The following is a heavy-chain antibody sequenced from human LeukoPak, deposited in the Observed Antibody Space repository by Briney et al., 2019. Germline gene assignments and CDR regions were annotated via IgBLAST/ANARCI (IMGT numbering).Heavy chain of an antibody. Sequence: SETLSLTCTVSGGSISSYYWSWIRQPAGKGLEWIGRIYTSGSTNYNPSLKSRVTMSVDTSKNQFSLKLSSVTAADTAVYYCASSIAVAGTIGIFDYWGQGTLVTVSS. J-gene: IGHJ4*02. D-gene: IGHD6-19*01. CDR1: GGSISSYY. CDR3: ASSIAVAGTIGIFDY. CDR2: IYTSGST. V-gene: IGHV4-4*07.